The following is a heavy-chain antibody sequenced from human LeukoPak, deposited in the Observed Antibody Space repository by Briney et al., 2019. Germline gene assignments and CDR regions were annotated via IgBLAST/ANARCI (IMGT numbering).Heavy chain of an antibody. J-gene: IGHJ3*02. Sequence: GGSLRLSCAASGLTVTDHYMHWIRQAPGKGLEWVSFIGGSASNIYYADSVKGRFTISRDNAKNSLYLQMNSLRAEDTAVYYCAKEWSAFDIWGQGTMVTVYS. CDR2: IGGSASNI. CDR3: AKEWSAFDI. CDR1: GLTVTDHY. V-gene: IGHV3-11*04. D-gene: IGHD2-15*01.